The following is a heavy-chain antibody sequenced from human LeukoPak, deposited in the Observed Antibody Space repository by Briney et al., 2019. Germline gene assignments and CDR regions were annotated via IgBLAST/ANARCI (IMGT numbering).Heavy chain of an antibody. CDR3: AREIGYYYDSSGYSRFDY. CDR2: IYTSGST. Sequence: SQTLSLTCTVSGGSISSGSYYWSWIRQPAGKGLKWIGRIYTSGSTNYNPSLKSRVTISVDTSKNQFSLKLSSVTAADTAVYYCAREIGYYYDSSGYSRFDYWGQGTLVTVSS. J-gene: IGHJ4*02. D-gene: IGHD3-22*01. CDR1: GGSISSGSYY. V-gene: IGHV4-61*02.